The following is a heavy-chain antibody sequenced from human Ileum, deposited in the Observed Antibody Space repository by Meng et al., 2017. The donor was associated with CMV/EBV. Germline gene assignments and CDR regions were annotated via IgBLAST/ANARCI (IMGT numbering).Heavy chain of an antibody. CDR3: ARDGLSGRYFDY. V-gene: IGHV7-4-1*02. CDR1: GYTFTNNN. J-gene: IGHJ4*02. CDR2: IETNTGNP. D-gene: IGHD1-26*01. Sequence: QVQLVQSGSELKKPGASVRVSCKTSGYTFTNNNIIWVRQAPGQGPEWMGWIETNTGNPTYAQGFTGRFVFSLDTSVNTAYLQISSLKAEDTAVYYCARDGLSGRYFDYWGQGTLVTVSS.